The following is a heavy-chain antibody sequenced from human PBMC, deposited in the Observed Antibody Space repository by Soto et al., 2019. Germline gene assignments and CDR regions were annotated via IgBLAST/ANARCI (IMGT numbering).Heavy chain of an antibody. V-gene: IGHV4-59*08. Sequence: SETLYLTCTVSGGSISSYYWSWIRQPPGKGLEWIGYIYYSGSTNYNPSLKSRVTISVDTSKIQFSLKLSSGTAADTAVDYCARRIAAATAHWFDPWGQGTLVTVSS. D-gene: IGHD6-13*01. CDR3: ARRIAAATAHWFDP. J-gene: IGHJ5*02. CDR2: IYYSGST. CDR1: GGSISSYY.